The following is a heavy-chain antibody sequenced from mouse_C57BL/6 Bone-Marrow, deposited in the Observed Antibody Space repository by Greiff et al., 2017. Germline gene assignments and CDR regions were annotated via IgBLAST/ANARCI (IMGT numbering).Heavy chain of an antibody. V-gene: IGHV5S21*01. Sequence: EVKLVESGEGLVKPGGSLKLSCAASGFTFRSYAMSWVRQTPEKRLEWVAYISSGGDYIYYADTVKGRFTISRDNARNTLYLQMSSLKSENTAMYYCTRRAICHYAMDYWCQGTSVTVSS. J-gene: IGHJ4*01. CDR2: ISSGGDYI. CDR1: GFTFRSYA. CDR3: TRRAICHYAMDY.